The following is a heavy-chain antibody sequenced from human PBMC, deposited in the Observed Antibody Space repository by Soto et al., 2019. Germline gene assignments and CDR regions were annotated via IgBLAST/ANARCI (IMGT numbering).Heavy chain of an antibody. CDR2: ILAGGTP. CDR3: AKDRLPDGIWTFDS. V-gene: IGHV3-23*01. D-gene: IGHD3-9*01. J-gene: IGHJ4*02. CDR1: GFIFGTYT. Sequence: EVQLLESGGQVVQPGDSLRLSCAASGFIFGTYTMNWVRQAPGKGMEWVSGILAGGTPYYADSVKGRFTISRDASKSVVFLQMNTLRVEDTAVYFCAKDRLPDGIWTFDSWGQGSLVTVSS.